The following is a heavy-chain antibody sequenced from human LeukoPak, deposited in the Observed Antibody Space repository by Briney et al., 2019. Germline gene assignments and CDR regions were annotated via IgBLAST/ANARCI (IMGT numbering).Heavy chain of an antibody. CDR3: AKDEFRGSGLIDY. V-gene: IGHV3-23*01. D-gene: IGHD6-19*01. CDR1: GLTLSTYA. J-gene: IGHJ4*02. Sequence: GGSLRLSCAASGLTLSTYAVTWVRQAPGKGLEWVSVISISGAKTYYADSLKGRFTISRDNFKNTLYLQMNSLRVEDTAVYYCAKDEFRGSGLIDYWGQGTLVTVSS. CDR2: ISISGAKT.